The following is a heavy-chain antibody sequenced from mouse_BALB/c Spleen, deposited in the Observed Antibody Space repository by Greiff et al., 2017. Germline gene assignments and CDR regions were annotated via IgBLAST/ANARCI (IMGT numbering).Heavy chain of an antibody. CDR2: INPSTGYT. D-gene: IGHD4-1*01. V-gene: IGHV1-7*01. CDR1: GYTFTSYW. J-gene: IGHJ2*01. CDR3: ARAGANWSSFDY. Sequence: VQGVESGAELAKPGASVKMSCKASGYTFTSYWMHWVKQRPGQGLEWIGYINPSTGYTEYNQKFKDKATLTADKSSSTAYMQLSSLTSEDSAVYYCARAGANWSSFDYWGQGTTLTVSS.